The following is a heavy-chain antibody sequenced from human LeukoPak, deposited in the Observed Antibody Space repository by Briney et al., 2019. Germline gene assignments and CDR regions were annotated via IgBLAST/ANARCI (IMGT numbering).Heavy chain of an antibody. D-gene: IGHD6-19*01. CDR1: GGSISSYY. CDR2: IYYSGST. J-gene: IGHJ4*02. Sequence: KPSETLSLTCTVSGGSISSYYWSWIRQPPGKGLEWIGYIYYSGSTNYNPSLKSRVTISVDTSKNQFSLKLSSVTAADTAVYYCARSPSIAVAGTFDYWGQGTLVTVSS. CDR3: ARSPSIAVAGTFDY. V-gene: IGHV4-59*01.